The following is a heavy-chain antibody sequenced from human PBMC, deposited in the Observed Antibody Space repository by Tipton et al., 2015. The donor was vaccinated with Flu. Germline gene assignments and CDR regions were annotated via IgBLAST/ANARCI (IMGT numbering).Heavy chain of an antibody. D-gene: IGHD5-18*01. CDR1: GFTFSSYA. J-gene: IGHJ5*02. CDR3: ARGGYSYGFNWFDP. Sequence: SLRLSCAASGFTFSSYAMHWVRQAPGKGLEWVAVISYDGSNKYYVDSVKGRFTISRDNSKNTLYLQMNSLRAEDTAVYYCARGGYSYGFNWFDPWGQGTLVTVSS. CDR2: ISYDGSNK. V-gene: IGHV3-30-3*01.